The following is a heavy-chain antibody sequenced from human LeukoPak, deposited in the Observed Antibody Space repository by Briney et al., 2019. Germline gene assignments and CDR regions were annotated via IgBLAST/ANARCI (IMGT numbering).Heavy chain of an antibody. CDR1: RFTFRTYI. V-gene: IGHV3-48*02. J-gene: IGHJ4*02. Sequence: PGGSLRLSSAPPRFTFRTYIMRRVPPPPRNRLEWVSYISSSSSAMYYADSVKGRFTISRDNAKNSLYLQMNSLRDEDTAVYYCAGELGYFDYWGQGTLVTVSS. CDR2: ISSSSSAM. CDR3: AGELGYFDY. D-gene: IGHD7-27*01.